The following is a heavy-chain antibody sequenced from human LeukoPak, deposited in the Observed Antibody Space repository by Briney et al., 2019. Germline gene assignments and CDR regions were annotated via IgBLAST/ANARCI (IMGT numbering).Heavy chain of an antibody. D-gene: IGHD3-3*01. CDR2: INHSGST. V-gene: IGHV4-34*01. Sequence: SETLSLTCAVYGGSFSGYYWSWIRQPPGKGLEWIGEINHSGSTNYNPSLKSRVTISVDTSKNQFSLKLSSVTAADTAVYYCARGGRLRFLEWPIRGWYGMDVWGQGTMVTVSS. CDR1: GGSFSGYY. J-gene: IGHJ6*02. CDR3: ARGGRLRFLEWPIRGWYGMDV.